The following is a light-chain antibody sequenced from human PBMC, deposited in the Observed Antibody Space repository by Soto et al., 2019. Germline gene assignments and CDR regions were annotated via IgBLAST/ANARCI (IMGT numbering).Light chain of an antibody. J-gene: IGKJ5*01. V-gene: IGKV1-39*01. CDR1: QDIAIY. Sequence: IQLTQSPSSLSASVVDRVTITCRASQDIAIYLAWYQQKPGEDPKLLIYAASSLQSGVPSRFSGSGSGTDFTLTISSLQPEDFATYYCQQSYSTLITFGQGTRLEIK. CDR3: QQSYSTLIT. CDR2: AAS.